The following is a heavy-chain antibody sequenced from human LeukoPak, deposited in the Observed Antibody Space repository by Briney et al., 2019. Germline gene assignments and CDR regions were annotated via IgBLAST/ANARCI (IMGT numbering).Heavy chain of an antibody. CDR2: IIPIFGTA. D-gene: IGHD2-2*02. V-gene: IGHV1-69*13. CDR1: GGTFSSYA. CDR3: ARGYCSSTSCYTPHYFDY. Sequence: GASVKVSCKASGGTFSSYAISWVRQAPGQGLEWMGGIIPIFGTANYAQKFQGRVTITADESTSTAYMELSSLRSEDTAVYYCARGYCSSTSCYTPHYFDYWGQGTLVTVSS. J-gene: IGHJ4*02.